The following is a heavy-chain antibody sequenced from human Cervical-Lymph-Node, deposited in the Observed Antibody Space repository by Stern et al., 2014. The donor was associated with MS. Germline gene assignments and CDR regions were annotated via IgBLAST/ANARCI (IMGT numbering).Heavy chain of an antibody. V-gene: IGHV3-13*01. J-gene: IGHJ4*02. D-gene: IGHD7-27*01. CDR1: GVTFSSYD. Sequence: EVQLVESGGGLEQPGGSLRLTCAASGVTFSSYDMHWVRQATGKGLEWFSAMGTAGDTYYPGYVKGRFTISRENAKNSLYLQMNSLRAGDTAVYYCARARLGVNDYWGQGTLVTVSS. CDR3: ARARLGVNDY. CDR2: MGTAGDT.